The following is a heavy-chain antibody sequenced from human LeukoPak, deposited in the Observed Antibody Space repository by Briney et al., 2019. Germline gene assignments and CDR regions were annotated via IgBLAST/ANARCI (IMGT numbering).Heavy chain of an antibody. D-gene: IGHD5-18*01. J-gene: IGHJ4*02. Sequence: QPGGSLRLSCAASGFTFSSYAMHWVRQAPGKGLEWVAVISYDGSNKYYADSAKGRFTISRDNSKNTLYLQMNSLRAEDTAVYYCAGGGYSYEGYEFDYWGQGTLVTVSS. CDR3: AGGGYSYEGYEFDY. V-gene: IGHV3-30*04. CDR1: GFTFSSYA. CDR2: ISYDGSNK.